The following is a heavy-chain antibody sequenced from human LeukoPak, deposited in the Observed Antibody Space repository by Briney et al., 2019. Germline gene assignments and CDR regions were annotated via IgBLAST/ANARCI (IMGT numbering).Heavy chain of an antibody. CDR3: ARLGSSEAYGMDV. J-gene: IGHJ6*02. CDR2: IYPGDSDT. CDR1: GYSFNSYW. D-gene: IGHD6-25*01. Sequence: GESLKISCKGSGYSFNSYWIGWVRQMPGKGLEWMGIIYPGDSDTRYSPSFQGQVTISADKSISTAYLQWSSLKASDTAMYYCARLGSSEAYGMDVWGQGTTVTVSS. V-gene: IGHV5-51*01.